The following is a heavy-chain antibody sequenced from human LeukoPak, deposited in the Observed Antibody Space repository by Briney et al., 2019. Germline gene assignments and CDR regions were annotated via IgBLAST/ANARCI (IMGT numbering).Heavy chain of an antibody. Sequence: GGSLRLSCAASGFIYSSYVMSWVRQAPGKGLEWVSGISGSGNSTYYADSVQGRFTISRDNSKNTLYLELNSLRAEDAAVYFCAMAVIGSGWTLDYWGQGTLVTVS. V-gene: IGHV3-23*01. CDR2: ISGSGNST. CDR1: GFIYSSYV. J-gene: IGHJ4*02. D-gene: IGHD6-19*01. CDR3: AMAVIGSGWTLDY.